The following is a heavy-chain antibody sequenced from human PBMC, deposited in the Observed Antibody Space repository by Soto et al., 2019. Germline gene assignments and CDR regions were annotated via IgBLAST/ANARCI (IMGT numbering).Heavy chain of an antibody. Sequence: QVQLVQSGAEVKKPGSSVKISCKASGGTFSSYAISWVRQAPGQGLEWMGGIIPIFGSANYAQKFQGRVKITADEYTSTAYMELSSLTSEDTAVYYCARGNYGDYGYWGQGTLVTISS. J-gene: IGHJ4*02. V-gene: IGHV1-69*01. CDR1: GGTFSSYA. D-gene: IGHD4-17*01. CDR2: IIPIFGSA. CDR3: ARGNYGDYGY.